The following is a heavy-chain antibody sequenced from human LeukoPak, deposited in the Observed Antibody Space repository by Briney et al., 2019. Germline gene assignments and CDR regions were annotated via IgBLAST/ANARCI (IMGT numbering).Heavy chain of an antibody. CDR1: GFTFSGYG. V-gene: IGHV3-23*01. Sequence: PGGSLRLSCAASGFTFSGYGMSWVRQAPGKGLGWVSAISGSGGSTYYADSVKGRFTISRDNSKNTLYLQMNSLRAEDTAVYYCAKDSRELLWFGELTYFDYWGQGTLVTVSS. CDR3: AKDSRELLWFGELTYFDY. D-gene: IGHD3-10*01. CDR2: ISGSGGST. J-gene: IGHJ4*02.